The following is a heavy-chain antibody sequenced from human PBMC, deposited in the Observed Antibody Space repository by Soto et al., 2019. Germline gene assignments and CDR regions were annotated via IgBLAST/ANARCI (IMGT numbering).Heavy chain of an antibody. CDR2: ITSSGSSI. J-gene: IGHJ4*02. CDR3: ARDKGQLVPADGY. V-gene: IGHV3-11*01. D-gene: IGHD6-6*01. Sequence: GGSLRLSCAASGFTFSDYYMSWIRQAPGKGLEWVSYITSSGSSIYYADSVKGRFTISRGNAKNSLYLQMNSLRAEDTAVYYCARDKGQLVPADGYWGQGTLGTVSS. CDR1: GFTFSDYY.